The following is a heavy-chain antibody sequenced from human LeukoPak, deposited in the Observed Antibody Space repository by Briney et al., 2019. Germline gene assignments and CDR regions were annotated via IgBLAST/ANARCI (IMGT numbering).Heavy chain of an antibody. CDR3: AKDHSQNFDY. CDR1: GFTFSNYG. V-gene: IGHV3-30*02. J-gene: IGHJ4*02. D-gene: IGHD5-18*01. CDR2: LRRDGSDK. Sequence: PGGSLGLSCAASGFTFSNYGMHWVRQAPGKGLEWVAFLRRDGSDKYYADSVKGRFTISRDNSKNTVYLQMNSLRPEDTAVCYCAKDHSQNFDYWGQGTLVTVSS.